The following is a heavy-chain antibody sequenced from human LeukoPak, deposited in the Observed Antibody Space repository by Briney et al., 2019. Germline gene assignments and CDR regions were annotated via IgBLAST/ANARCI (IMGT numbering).Heavy chain of an antibody. CDR3: AITNIRNY. D-gene: IGHD2/OR15-2a*01. Sequence: PGGSLRLSCAASGFTFSSYSMTWVRQAPGKGLEWVSSISSSSSCIYYADSVKGRFTISRDNAKNSLYLQMNSLRAEDTAVYYCAITNIRNYWGQGTLVTVSS. J-gene: IGHJ4*02. V-gene: IGHV3-21*01. CDR1: GFTFSSYS. CDR2: ISSSSSCI.